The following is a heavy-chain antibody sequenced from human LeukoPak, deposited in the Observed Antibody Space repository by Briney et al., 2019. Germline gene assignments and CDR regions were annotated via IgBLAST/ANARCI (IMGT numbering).Heavy chain of an antibody. Sequence: GGPLRLSCAPSGFTFSTHTMHWVRQAPGKGLEWVAVIEADGRNKFHAESVRGRFTISRDNSRNTLYLQLDSLRSEDTAVYYCVRQSTGLDYWGQGTLVTVSS. CDR3: VRQSTGLDY. V-gene: IGHV3-30*04. D-gene: IGHD5/OR15-5a*01. CDR2: IEADGRNK. CDR1: GFTFSTHT. J-gene: IGHJ4*02.